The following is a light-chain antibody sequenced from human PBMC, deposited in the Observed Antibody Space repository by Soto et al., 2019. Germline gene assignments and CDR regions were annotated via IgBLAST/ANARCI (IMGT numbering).Light chain of an antibody. V-gene: IGKV3-20*01. CDR3: QQYGSSPFT. CDR1: QSITNNY. CDR2: GAS. Sequence: EIVLTQSPGTLSLSLWEIATLSCRASQSITNNYLAWYQQKPGRAHRLLIYGASSRATGIPDRFSGSGSGTDFTLTISRLEPEDFAVYYCQQYGSSPFTFGPGTKVDIK. J-gene: IGKJ3*01.